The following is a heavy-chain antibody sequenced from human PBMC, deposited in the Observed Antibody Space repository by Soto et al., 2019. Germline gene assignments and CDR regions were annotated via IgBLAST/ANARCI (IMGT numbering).Heavy chain of an antibody. CDR2: ISSMTSQT. J-gene: IGHJ4*02. CDR1: GFTFSDYY. V-gene: IGHV3-11*06. Sequence: VGSLRLSCEASGFTFSDYYMSWIRQAPGKGLEWVSHISSMTSQTDYADSVRGRFTIFRDDAKKSLFLEMNNLRAEDTAVYYCARVAGIAAAGPFDLWGQGTLVTVSS. D-gene: IGHD6-13*01. CDR3: ARVAGIAAAGPFDL.